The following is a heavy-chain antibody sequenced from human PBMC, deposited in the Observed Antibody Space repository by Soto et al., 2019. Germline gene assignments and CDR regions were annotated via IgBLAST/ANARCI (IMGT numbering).Heavy chain of an antibody. Sequence: SETLSLTCAVYGGSFSGYYCSWIRQPPGKGLEWIGEINHSGSTNYNPSLKSRVTISVDTSKNQFSLKLSSVTAADTAVYYCASFLGYCSGGSCYPGNAFDIWGQGTMVTVSS. CDR2: INHSGST. CDR3: ASFLGYCSGGSCYPGNAFDI. D-gene: IGHD2-15*01. V-gene: IGHV4-34*01. J-gene: IGHJ3*02. CDR1: GGSFSGYY.